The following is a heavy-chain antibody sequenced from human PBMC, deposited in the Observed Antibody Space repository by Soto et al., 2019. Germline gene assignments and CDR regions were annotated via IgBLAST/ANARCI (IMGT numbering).Heavy chain of an antibody. Sequence: QVRLQESGPGLVKPSETLTLTCTVSGASITTYYWNWIRQPPGKGLEWMGYIYYSEGSKYNPSLESRVTISVDTSKNQFSLKLNYVTAADTAVYYCARVEKSSGWWYDYWGQGTLVTVSS. V-gene: IGHV4-59*12. J-gene: IGHJ4*02. CDR3: ARVEKSSGWWYDY. D-gene: IGHD6-19*01. CDR1: GASITTYY. CDR2: IYYSEGS.